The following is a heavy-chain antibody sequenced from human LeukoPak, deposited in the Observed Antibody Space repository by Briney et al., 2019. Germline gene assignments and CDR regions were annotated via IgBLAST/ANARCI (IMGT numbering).Heavy chain of an antibody. J-gene: IGHJ4*02. CDR2: ISAYNGNT. D-gene: IGHD4-17*01. CDR1: GYTFISYG. V-gene: IGHV1-18*04. CDR3: ARDPEIYGDYVYFDY. Sequence: ASVKVSCKASGYTFISYGISWVRQAPGQGLEWMGWISAYNGNTNYAQKLQGRVTMTTDTSTSTAYMELRSLRSDDTAVYYCARDPEIYGDYVYFDYWGQGTLVTVSS.